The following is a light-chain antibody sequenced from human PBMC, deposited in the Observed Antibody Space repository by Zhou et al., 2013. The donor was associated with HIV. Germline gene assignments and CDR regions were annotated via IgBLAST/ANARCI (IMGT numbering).Light chain of an antibody. CDR3: QQSYKTPWT. CDR2: TSS. Sequence: DIQVSQAPSSLSASVGDRVTINCRSSQAIKTYLNWYQQKPGKVPQLLIHTSSSVHSGVPSRFSGSGSGTDFNFTISGLQPEDFATYYCQQSYKTPWTFGLGTKVDVK. CDR1: QAIKTY. V-gene: IGKV1-39*01. J-gene: IGKJ1*01.